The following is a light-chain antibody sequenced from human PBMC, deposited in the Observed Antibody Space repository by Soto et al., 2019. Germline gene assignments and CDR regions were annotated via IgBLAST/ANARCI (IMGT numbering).Light chain of an antibody. CDR3: QQYNEYSWT. CDR1: QFISSW. J-gene: IGKJ1*01. CDR2: DAS. V-gene: IGKV1-5*01. Sequence: IQMTQSPSTLSASVGDRVTITCRASQFISSWLAWYQQKPGKAPKLLIYDASSLESGVPSRFSGSGSGTEFTLTISSLQPDDVATYYCQQYNEYSWTFGQGTKVDIK.